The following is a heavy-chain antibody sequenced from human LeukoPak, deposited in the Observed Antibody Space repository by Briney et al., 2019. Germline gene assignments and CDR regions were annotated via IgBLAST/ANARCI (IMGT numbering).Heavy chain of an antibody. CDR1: GFTFSNYG. V-gene: IGHV3-33*01. CDR2: IWSDGSNK. D-gene: IGHD6-13*01. Sequence: GGSLRLSCVASGFTFSNYGMHWVRQAPGKGLEWVAIIWSDGSNKYYADSVKGRFTISRDNSKNTLFLQMSSLRAEDTAVYYCAIHSEQQLANYWGQGTLVTVSS. J-gene: IGHJ4*02. CDR3: AIHSEQQLANY.